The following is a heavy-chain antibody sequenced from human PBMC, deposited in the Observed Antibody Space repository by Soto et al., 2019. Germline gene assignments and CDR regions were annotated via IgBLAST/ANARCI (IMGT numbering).Heavy chain of an antibody. Sequence: GGSLGLSCAASGFTFNAAWMSWVRQAPGKGLEWVGRIKSKTDGGTTDFAAPVKDRFTISRDDSKNTVYLQMNSLKIEDTAVYYCTTGLAAAATNYWGQGTLVTVSS. V-gene: IGHV3-15*01. CDR2: IKSKTDGGTT. D-gene: IGHD6-13*01. CDR1: GFTFNAAW. J-gene: IGHJ4*02. CDR3: TTGLAAAATNY.